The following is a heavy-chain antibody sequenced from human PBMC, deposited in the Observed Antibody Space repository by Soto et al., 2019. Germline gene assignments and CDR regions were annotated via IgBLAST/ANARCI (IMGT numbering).Heavy chain of an antibody. D-gene: IGHD2-21*02. J-gene: IGHJ4*02. CDR3: VRGGSVVVVTAPFDY. Sequence: ASVKVSCKASGDTFTTYYLHWVRQAPGQGLERLGMINPSGGGATYAQKFLGRLTMTRDTSTNTVDMELSSLISEDTAVYYCVRGGSVVVVTAPFDYWGQGTLVTVSS. CDR1: GDTFTTYY. V-gene: IGHV1-46*01. CDR2: INPSGGGA.